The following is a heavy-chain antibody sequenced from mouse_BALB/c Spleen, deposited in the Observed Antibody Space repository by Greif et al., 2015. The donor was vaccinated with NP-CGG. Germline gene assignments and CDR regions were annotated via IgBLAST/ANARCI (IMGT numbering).Heavy chain of an antibody. CDR3: ASLGSSSDWFAY. CDR1: GYTFTSYV. J-gene: IGHJ3*01. Sequence: VQLQQSGPELVKPGASVKMSCKASGYTFTSYVMHWVKQKPGQGLGWIGYINPYNDGTKYNEKFKGKATLTSDKSSSTACMELSSLTSEDSAVYYCASLGSSSDWFAYWGQGTLVTVSA. CDR2: INPYNDGT. D-gene: IGHD1-1*01. V-gene: IGHV1-14*01.